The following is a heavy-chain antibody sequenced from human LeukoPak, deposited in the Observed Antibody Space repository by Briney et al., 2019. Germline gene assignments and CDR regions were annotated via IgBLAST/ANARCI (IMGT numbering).Heavy chain of an antibody. CDR1: GFTFSSYA. D-gene: IGHD3-22*01. CDR3: AKDQKSSGSYLSFDY. J-gene: IGHJ4*02. V-gene: IGHV3-23*01. CDR2: FSGSGANT. Sequence: PGGSLRLSCVASGFTFSSYAMSWVRQAPGKGLEWVSTFSGSGANTYYADSVKGRFTISRDNSKNTLSLHMNSLRAEDTAMYYCAKDQKSSGSYLSFDYWGQGTLVSVSS.